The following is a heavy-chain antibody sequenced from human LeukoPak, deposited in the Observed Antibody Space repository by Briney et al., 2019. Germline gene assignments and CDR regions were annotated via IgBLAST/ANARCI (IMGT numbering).Heavy chain of an antibody. CDR1: GGSFSGYY. CDR3: ARARATPTYCYGSGSPAP. V-gene: IGHV4-34*01. Sequence: SETLSLTCAVYGGSFSGYYWSWIRQPPGKGLEWIGEINHSGSTNYNPSLKSRVTISVDTSKNQFSLKLSSVTAADTAVYYCARARATPTYCYGSGSPAPWGQGTLVTVSS. J-gene: IGHJ5*02. D-gene: IGHD3-10*01. CDR2: INHSGST.